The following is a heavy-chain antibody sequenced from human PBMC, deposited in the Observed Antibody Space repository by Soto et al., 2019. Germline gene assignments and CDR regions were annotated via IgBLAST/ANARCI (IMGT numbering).Heavy chain of an antibody. CDR1: GFTFSSYA. Sequence: GGSLSLSCAASGFTFSSYAMHWVRQAPGKGLEWVAVISYDGSNKYYADSVKGRFTISRDNSKNTLYLQMNSLRAEDTAVYYCARAYSGSADWGQGTMVTVSS. V-gene: IGHV3-30-3*01. J-gene: IGHJ3*01. CDR3: ARAYSGSAD. D-gene: IGHD1-26*01. CDR2: ISYDGSNK.